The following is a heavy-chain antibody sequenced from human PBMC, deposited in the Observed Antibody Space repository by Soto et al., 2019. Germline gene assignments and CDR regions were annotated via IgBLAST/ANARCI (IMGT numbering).Heavy chain of an antibody. Sequence: ASVKVSCKASGCTFTGHYLHWVRQAPGQGLEWMGWINPNSGDTNYAQKFHGRVTMSRDTSISTAYLELSSLRSGDTAVYYCARLNYGGNPLDYWGQGALVTVSS. D-gene: IGHD4-17*01. V-gene: IGHV1-2*02. CDR1: GCTFTGHY. CDR2: INPNSGDT. J-gene: IGHJ4*02. CDR3: ARLNYGGNPLDY.